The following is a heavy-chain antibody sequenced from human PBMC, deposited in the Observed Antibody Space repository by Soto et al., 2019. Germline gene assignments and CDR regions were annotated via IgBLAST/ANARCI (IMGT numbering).Heavy chain of an antibody. V-gene: IGHV3-9*01. J-gene: IGHJ3*02. CDR3: AKDLITFGGVIVDVDDAFDI. CDR1: GFTFDDYA. CDR2: ISWNSGSI. Sequence: GGSLRLSCAASGFTFDDYAMHWVRQAPGKGLEWVSGISWNSGSIGYADSVKGRFTISRDNAKNSLYLQMNSLRAEDTALYYCAKDLITFGGVIVDVDDAFDIWGQGTMVTVSS. D-gene: IGHD3-16*02.